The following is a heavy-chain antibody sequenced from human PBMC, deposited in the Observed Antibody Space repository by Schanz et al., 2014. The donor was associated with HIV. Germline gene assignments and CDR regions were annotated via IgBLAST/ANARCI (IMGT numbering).Heavy chain of an antibody. CDR1: GFTFSSYS. V-gene: IGHV3-21*01. Sequence: VQLVESGGGLVKPGGSLRLSCAASGFTFSSYSMNWVRQAPGKGLEWVSSITSSSSYRYYADSVKGQFTISRDNAKKSLYLQMNSLRAEDTAVYYCARDYEYFEVLTGYYYYYGMDVWGQGTTVTVSS. J-gene: IGHJ6*02. D-gene: IGHD3-9*01. CDR3: ARDYEYFEVLTGYYYYYGMDV. CDR2: ITSSSSYR.